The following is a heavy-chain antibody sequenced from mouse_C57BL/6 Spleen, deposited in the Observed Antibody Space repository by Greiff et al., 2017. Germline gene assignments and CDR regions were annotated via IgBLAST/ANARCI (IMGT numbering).Heavy chain of an antibody. V-gene: IGHV5-9*01. CDR1: GFTFSSYT. Sequence: DVKLVESGGGLVKPGGSLKLSCAASGFTFSSYTMSWVRQTPEKRLEWVATISGGGGNTYYPDSVKGRFTISRDNAKNTLYLQMSSLRSEDTALYYCARPLNGYWYFDVWGTGTTVTVSS. J-gene: IGHJ1*03. CDR2: ISGGGGNT. CDR3: ARPLNGYWYFDV.